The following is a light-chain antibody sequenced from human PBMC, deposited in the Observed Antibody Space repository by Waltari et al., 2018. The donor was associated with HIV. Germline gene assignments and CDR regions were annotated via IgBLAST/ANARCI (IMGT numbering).Light chain of an antibody. J-gene: IGKJ1*01. CDR2: EAS. CDR3: QQYNSNSPWG. CDR1: ESISRW. Sequence: DIQLTQSPSYLSASVGDRVTITCRASESISRWLAWYQQKPGKAPKLLIYEASTLESGVPSRFSGSGSGTEFTLSISSLQPDDFATYYCQQYNSNSPWGFGQGTKVDIK. V-gene: IGKV1-5*03.